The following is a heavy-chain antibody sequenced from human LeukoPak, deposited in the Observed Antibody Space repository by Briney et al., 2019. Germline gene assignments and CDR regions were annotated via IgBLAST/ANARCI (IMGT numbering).Heavy chain of an antibody. V-gene: IGHV3-7*01. Sequence: GGSLRLSCAASGFTFSSYWMSWVRQAPGKGLEWVANIKQDGSEKYCVDSVKGRFTISRDNAKNSLYLQMNSLRAEDTAVYYCARDRGYYDYVWGSYRLGYYFDYWGQGTLVTVSS. J-gene: IGHJ4*02. CDR2: IKQDGSEK. D-gene: IGHD3-16*02. CDR1: GFTFSSYW. CDR3: ARDRGYYDYVWGSYRLGYYFDY.